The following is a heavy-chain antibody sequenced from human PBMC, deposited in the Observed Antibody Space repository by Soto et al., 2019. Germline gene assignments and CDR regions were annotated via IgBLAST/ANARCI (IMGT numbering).Heavy chain of an antibody. V-gene: IGHV3-23*01. CDR3: AKVHLPIRYCNGASCYYFDY. J-gene: IGHJ4*02. CDR1: GFTFSSYA. CDR2: ITGRGDGT. Sequence: EVQLLESGGGLVQPGGSLRLSCAASGFTFSSYAMSWVRQTPGKGLEWVSSITGRGDGTYSADSVKGRFTVSRDNSKNTLYLQMNSLRAEDTAIYYCAKVHLPIRYCNGASCYYFDYWGQGTLVTVSS. D-gene: IGHD2-15*01.